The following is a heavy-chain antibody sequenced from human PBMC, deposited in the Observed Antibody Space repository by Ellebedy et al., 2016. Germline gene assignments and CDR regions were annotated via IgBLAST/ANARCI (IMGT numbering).Heavy chain of an antibody. D-gene: IGHD7-27*01. CDR1: GSSISSSSYY. CDR2: IYYSGST. CDR3: ATYYNGNWGYYFDF. J-gene: IGHJ4*02. V-gene: IGHV4-39*07. Sequence: SETLSLTXSVPGSSISSSSYYWGWIRQPPGKGLEWIATIYYSGSTYYNPSLKSRVTISVDTSKNQFSLNLNSVTAADTAVYFCATYYNGNWGYYFDFWGQGALVTVSS.